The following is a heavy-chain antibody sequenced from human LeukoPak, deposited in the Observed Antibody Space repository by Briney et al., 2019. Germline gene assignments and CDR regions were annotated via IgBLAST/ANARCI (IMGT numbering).Heavy chain of an antibody. CDR1: GDSVSTNNAA. J-gene: IGHJ4*02. D-gene: IGHD1-1*01. CDR2: TYCGSKCYN. V-gene: IGHV6-1*01. Sequence: SQTLSLTCAISGDSVSTNNAAWNWIRQSPSGGLEWLVRTYCGSKCYNDYSVSVKSRITINPDTTTNQFPRHLNSVTPDATALYYCARESHDTCDYWGQGTLVRVSS. CDR3: ARESHDTCDY.